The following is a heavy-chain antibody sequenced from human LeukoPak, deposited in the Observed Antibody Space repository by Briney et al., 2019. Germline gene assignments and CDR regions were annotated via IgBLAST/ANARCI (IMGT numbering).Heavy chain of an antibody. CDR1: GFMFSNYW. CDR2: IYQDGIKK. D-gene: IGHD2-8*01. CDR3: ACTNPLDV. V-gene: IGHV3-7*03. J-gene: IGHJ6*03. Sequence: PGGSLRLSCAASGFMFSNYWMNWVRQAPGKGLEWVANIYQDGIKKNYVDSVKGRFTISRDNAKNSLYLQMNSLRAEDTAVYFCACTNPLDVWGKGTTVTVSS.